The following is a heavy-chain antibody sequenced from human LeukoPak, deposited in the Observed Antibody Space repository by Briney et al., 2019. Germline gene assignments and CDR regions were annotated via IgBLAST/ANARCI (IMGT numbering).Heavy chain of an antibody. CDR1: GFTFSSYW. D-gene: IGHD3-10*01. Sequence: GGSLRLSCAASGFTFSSYWMHWVRQAPGKGLVWVSRINSDGSSTSYADSVKGRFTISRDNAKNTLYLQMNSLRAEDTAVYYCARPERGGSGSYYNYYYGMDVWGKGTTVTVSS. CDR2: INSDGSST. J-gene: IGHJ6*04. V-gene: IGHV3-74*01. CDR3: ARPERGGSGSYYNYYYGMDV.